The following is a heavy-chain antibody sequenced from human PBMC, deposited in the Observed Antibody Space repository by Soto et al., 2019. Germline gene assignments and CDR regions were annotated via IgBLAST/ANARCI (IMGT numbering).Heavy chain of an antibody. J-gene: IGHJ4*02. CDR2: IYYSGST. CDR1: GGSISSSSYY. CDR3: ARRGSEVLLFGELLPAPGLFDY. V-gene: IGHV4-39*01. D-gene: IGHD3-10*01. Sequence: SETLSLTCTVSGGSISSSSYYWGWIRQPPGKGLEWIGSIYYSGSTYYNPSLKSRVTISVDTSKNQFSLKPSSVTAADTAVYYCARRGSEVLLFGELLPAPGLFDYWAQRTLVTVSS.